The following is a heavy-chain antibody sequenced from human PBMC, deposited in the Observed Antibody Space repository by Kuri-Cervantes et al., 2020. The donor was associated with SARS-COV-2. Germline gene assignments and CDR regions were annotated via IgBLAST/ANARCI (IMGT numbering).Heavy chain of an antibody. CDR2: ISSSGSTI. V-gene: IGHV3-48*03. CDR3: ARDRYSSSWYFVSVFDI. D-gene: IGHD6-13*01. J-gene: IGHJ3*02. CDR1: GFSVSCNE. Sequence: LSLTCAASGFSVSCNEMNWVRQAPGKGLEWVSYISSSGSTIYYADSVKGRFTISRDNAKNSLYLQMNSLRAEDTAVYYCARDRYSSSWYFVSVFDIWGQGTMVTVSS.